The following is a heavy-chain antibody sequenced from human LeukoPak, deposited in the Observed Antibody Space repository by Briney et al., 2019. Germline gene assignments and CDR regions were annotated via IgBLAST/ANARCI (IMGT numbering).Heavy chain of an antibody. CDR1: GGSFSGYY. V-gene: IGHV4-34*01. D-gene: IGHD3-22*01. CDR2: INHSGST. CDR3: ARVPPVGDDSSGYYPLDY. J-gene: IGHJ4*02. Sequence: PSETLSLTCAVYGGSFSGYYWSWIRQPPGKGLEWIGEINHSGSTNYNPSLKSRVTISVDTSKNQFFLKLSSVTAADTAVYYCARVPPVGDDSSGYYPLDYWGQGTLVTVSS.